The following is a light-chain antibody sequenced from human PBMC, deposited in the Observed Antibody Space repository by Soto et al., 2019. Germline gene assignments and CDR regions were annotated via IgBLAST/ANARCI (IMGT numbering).Light chain of an antibody. CDR1: SSDVGGHNY. J-gene: IGLJ2*01. V-gene: IGLV2-14*01. CDR2: AVN. CDR3: SSKRSTNTVI. Sequence: QSVLTQPASVSGSPGQSITISCTGTSSDVGGHNYVSWYQHHPGKAPKLLIYAVNNRPSGVSNRFSASKSGNTASLTISGLQAEDEADYYCSSKRSTNTVIFGGGTKLTVL.